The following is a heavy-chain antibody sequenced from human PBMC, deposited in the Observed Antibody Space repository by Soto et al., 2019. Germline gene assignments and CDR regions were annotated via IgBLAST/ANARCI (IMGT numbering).Heavy chain of an antibody. CDR1: GFTFSTYS. CDR2: ISSSSSYI. J-gene: IGHJ4*02. Sequence: GGSLRLSCAASGFTFSTYSMNWVRQAPGKGLEWVSSISSSSSYIYYADSVKGRFTISRDNAKNSLYLQMNSLTAEDTAVYYCARGTLTSIDMVDYWGQGTLVTVSS. V-gene: IGHV3-21*03. D-gene: IGHD2-21*01. CDR3: ARGTLTSIDMVDY.